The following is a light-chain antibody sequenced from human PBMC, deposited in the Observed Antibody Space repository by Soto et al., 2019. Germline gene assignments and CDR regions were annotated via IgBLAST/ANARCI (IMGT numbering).Light chain of an antibody. CDR2: DAS. Sequence: EIVLTQSPATLSLSPGERSTLSCRASQTVGSYLAWYQQKPGQAPRLXXYDASNRATGIPARFSGSGSGTDFTLTISSLEPEDFAVYYGQQRSNWPPWTFGQGTKVDIK. J-gene: IGKJ1*01. V-gene: IGKV3-11*01. CDR3: QQRSNWPPWT. CDR1: QTVGSY.